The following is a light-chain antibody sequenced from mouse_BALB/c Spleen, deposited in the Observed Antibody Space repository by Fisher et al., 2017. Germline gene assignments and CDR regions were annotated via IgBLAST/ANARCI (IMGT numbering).Light chain of an antibody. Sequence: IVLTQSPAIMSASLGEKVTMSCRASSSVNYMYWYQQKPGSSPRLLIYDTSNLASGVPVRFSGSGSGNSYSLTISSMEAEDAATYYCQQWSSNPPTFGAGTKLELK. J-gene: IGKJ5*01. V-gene: IGKV4-55*01. CDR1: SSVNY. CDR2: DTS. CDR3: QQWSSNPPT.